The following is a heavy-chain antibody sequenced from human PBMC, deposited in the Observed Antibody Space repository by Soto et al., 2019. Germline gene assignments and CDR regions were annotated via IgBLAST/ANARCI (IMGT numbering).Heavy chain of an antibody. D-gene: IGHD1-26*01. CDR3: AGGGGGGVDC. CDR1: GGSISSRTSY. V-gene: IGHV4-31*02. Sequence: QVQLQESGPGLVKPSQTLSLTCTVSGGSISSRTSYWSWIRQHPGKGLEWIGYIYYGGDSFYNPSLKGRFTIAMDTSENHFSVKVNSVPAADRAVYFWAGGGGGGVDCWGQGTLVTVAS. CDR2: IYYGGDS. J-gene: IGHJ4*02.